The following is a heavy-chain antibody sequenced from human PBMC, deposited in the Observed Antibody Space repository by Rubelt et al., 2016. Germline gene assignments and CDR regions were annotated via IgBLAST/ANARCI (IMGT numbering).Heavy chain of an antibody. CDR3: ARGSWFRGAFDI. V-gene: IGHV1-46*01. CDR1: GYTFTSYY. CDR2: INPSGGST. J-gene: IGHJ3*02. D-gene: IGHD6-13*01. Sequence: QVQLVQSGAEVKKPGASVKVSCKASGYTFTSYYMHWVRQAPGQGLEWMGIINPSGGSTTYAQKFQGRVTMTRDTSTSTVYMDLSSLRCEDTAVYYCARGSWFRGAFDIWGQGTMVTVSS.